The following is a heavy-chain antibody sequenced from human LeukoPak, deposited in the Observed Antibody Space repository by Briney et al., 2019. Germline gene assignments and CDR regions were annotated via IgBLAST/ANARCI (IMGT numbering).Heavy chain of an antibody. V-gene: IGHV5-51*01. J-gene: IGHJ4*02. Sequence: RGESLKISCQASGSNFNSYWIGWVRQLPGKGLEWVGIIYPGDSDTRYSPSFQGQVTISADRSINTAYLQWASLKASDTGIYYCARQTSGSYPYWGQGTLVTVSS. CDR3: ARQTSGSYPY. CDR2: IYPGDSDT. D-gene: IGHD1-26*01. CDR1: GSNFNSYW.